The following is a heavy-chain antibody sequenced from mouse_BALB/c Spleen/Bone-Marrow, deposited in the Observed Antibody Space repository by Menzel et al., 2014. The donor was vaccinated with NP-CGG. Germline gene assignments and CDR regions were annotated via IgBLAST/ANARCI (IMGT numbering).Heavy chain of an antibody. CDR1: GFTFSDYG. CDR2: ISNLAYSI. J-gene: IGHJ1*01. CDR3: ARDYYGSSYWYFDV. V-gene: IGHV5-15*02. D-gene: IGHD1-1*01. Sequence: EVHLVESGGGLVQPGGSRKLSCAASGFTFSDYGMAWVRQAPGKGPEWVAFISNLAYSIYYADTVTGRFTISRENDKNALYLEMSSLRSEDTAMYYCARDYYGSSYWYFDVWGAGTTVTVSS.